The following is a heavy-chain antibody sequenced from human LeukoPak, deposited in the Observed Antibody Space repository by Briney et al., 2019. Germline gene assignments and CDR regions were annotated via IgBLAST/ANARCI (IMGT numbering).Heavy chain of an antibody. J-gene: IGHJ4*02. Sequence: GGSLRLSCSASGFTFSNFPMHWVRQAPGKGLEYVSAISTDGGSTYYADSVKGRFTISRDNSKNTLSLQMGSLRVEDTAVYYCVKAILFGSASYYADWGQGTLVTVSS. V-gene: IGHV3-64D*09. CDR3: VKAILFGSASYYAD. D-gene: IGHD3-22*01. CDR2: ISTDGGST. CDR1: GFTFSNFP.